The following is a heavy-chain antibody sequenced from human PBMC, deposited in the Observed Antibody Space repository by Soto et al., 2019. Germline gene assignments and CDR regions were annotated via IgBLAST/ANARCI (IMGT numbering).Heavy chain of an antibody. CDR3: ATRSEYQLLSWLDP. Sequence: EVQLLESGGGLVQPGGSLRLSCAASGFSFSTYAMSWVRQAPGKGLEWVSGISAGGGNTYYADSVRGRFTISRDNSKNTVGLQISRRSAGDPALYYCATRSEYQLLSWLDPWGLGTLVTVSS. CDR2: ISAGGGNT. D-gene: IGHD2-2*01. V-gene: IGHV3-23*01. J-gene: IGHJ5*02. CDR1: GFSFSTYA.